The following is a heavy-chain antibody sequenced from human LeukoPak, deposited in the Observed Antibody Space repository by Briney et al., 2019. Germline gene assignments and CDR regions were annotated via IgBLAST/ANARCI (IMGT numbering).Heavy chain of an antibody. CDR2: INSDGSGI. J-gene: IGHJ5*02. CDR3: ARKLETGICLGH. V-gene: IGHV3-74*01. D-gene: IGHD7-27*01. Sequence: LPGGSLRLSCVASGFTFSTAWMHWARQIPGKGLLWVSHINSDGSGITYADDVKGRFTISRDNVRNTVYLQMNSLRAEDTAMYYCARKLETGICLGHWGRGSLVTVSS. CDR1: GFTFSTAW.